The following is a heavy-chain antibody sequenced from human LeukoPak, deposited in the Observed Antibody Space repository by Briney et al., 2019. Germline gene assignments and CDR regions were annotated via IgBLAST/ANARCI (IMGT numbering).Heavy chain of an antibody. CDR1: GYTLTELS. Sequence: ASVKVSCKVSGYTLTELSMHWVRQAPGKGLEWMGGFDPEDGETIYAQKFQGRVTITADESTSTAYMELSSLRSEDTAVYYCVRENRYCSGGSCYSAASDDAFDIWGQGTMVTVSS. V-gene: IGHV1-24*01. D-gene: IGHD2-15*01. J-gene: IGHJ3*02. CDR3: VRENRYCSGGSCYSAASDDAFDI. CDR2: FDPEDGET.